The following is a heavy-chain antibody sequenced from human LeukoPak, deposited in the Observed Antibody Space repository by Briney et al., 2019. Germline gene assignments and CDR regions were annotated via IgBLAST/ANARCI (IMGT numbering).Heavy chain of an antibody. J-gene: IGHJ5*02. CDR3: ARDSGTTGEVKFDP. CDR1: GGSISSYY. CDR2: IYTSGTI. Sequence: SPSETLSLTCTVSGGSISSYYWSWIRQPAGTALEWIGRIYTSGTITYNPSLKSRVTMSVDTSKNQFSLKLSSVTAADTAVYYCARDSGTTGEVKFDPWGQGTLVTVSS. D-gene: IGHD3-10*01. V-gene: IGHV4-4*07.